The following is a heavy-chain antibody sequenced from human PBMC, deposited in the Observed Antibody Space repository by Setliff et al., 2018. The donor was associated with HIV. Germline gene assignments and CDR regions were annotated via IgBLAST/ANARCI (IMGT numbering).Heavy chain of an antibody. V-gene: IGHV1-18*01. D-gene: IGHD6-19*01. CDR2: ISTYNGNA. CDR1: GYTFTRYG. CDR3: ARDERGYSTGSDY. Sequence: GASVKVSCKASGYTFTRYGVNWVRLAPGVGLEWMGWISTYNGNADYAQKFKDRVTMTTDTSTGTVYMELRSLRSDDTAVYFCARDERGYSTGSDYWGQGTLVTVSS. J-gene: IGHJ4*02.